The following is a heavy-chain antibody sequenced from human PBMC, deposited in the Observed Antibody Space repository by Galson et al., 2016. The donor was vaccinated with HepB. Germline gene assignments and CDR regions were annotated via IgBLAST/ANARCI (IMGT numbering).Heavy chain of an antibody. Sequence: SLRLSCAASGFSFHRFGMHWVRQAPGTRLEWVAVIWYDGSESEYLDSVQGRFTVSSGNSKKTLYLQMDSLRNDDTAVYYCARGKGADYKDAFELWGQGTRVTVSS. J-gene: IGHJ3*01. D-gene: IGHD4-11*01. CDR2: IWYDGSES. CDR1: GFSFHRFG. V-gene: IGHV3-33*01. CDR3: ARGKGADYKDAFEL.